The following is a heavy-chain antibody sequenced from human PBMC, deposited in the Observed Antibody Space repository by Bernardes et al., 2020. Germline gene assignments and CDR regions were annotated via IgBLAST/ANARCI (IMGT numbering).Heavy chain of an antibody. V-gene: IGHV3-15*01. J-gene: IGHJ4*02. CDR1: GFTFSNAC. CDR3: TTDSAGTTPIDY. D-gene: IGHD1-7*01. Sequence: GGSLRLSCAASGFTFSNACMSWVRQAPGKGLEWVGRIKSKTDGGTTEYAAPVKGRFTISRDDSKNTLYLQMNSLKTEDTAVYYCTTDSAGTTPIDYWGQGTLVTVSS. CDR2: IKSKTDGGTT.